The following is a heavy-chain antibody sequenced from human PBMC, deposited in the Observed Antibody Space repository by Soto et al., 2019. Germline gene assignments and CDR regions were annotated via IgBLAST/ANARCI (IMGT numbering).Heavy chain of an antibody. V-gene: IGHV3-53*02. CDR2: IYADGTT. CDR1: GFAVSNSY. Sequence: VQLVETGGGLIQPGGSLSLSCAASGFAVSNSYMSWVRQAPGKGLEWVSVIYADGTTHSADSVRGRFTISRDSWRNTVYLPMNHLRAEDTAVYYCARDWNGDSVIEHWGQGTLVTVSS. CDR3: ARDWNGDSVIEH. J-gene: IGHJ1*01. D-gene: IGHD4-17*01.